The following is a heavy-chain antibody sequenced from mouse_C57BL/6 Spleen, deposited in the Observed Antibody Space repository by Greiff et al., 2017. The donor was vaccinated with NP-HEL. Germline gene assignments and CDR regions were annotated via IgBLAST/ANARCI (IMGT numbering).Heavy chain of an antibody. CDR3: NYYGEGYAMDY. Sequence: VQGVESGPELVKPGASVKISCKASGYAFSSSWMNWVKQRPGKGLEWIGRIYPGDGDTNYNGKFKGKATLTADKSSSTAYMQLSSLTSEDSAVYFCNYYGEGYAMDYWGQGTSVTVSS. J-gene: IGHJ4*01. CDR1: GYAFSSSW. CDR2: IYPGDGDT. D-gene: IGHD1-1*01. V-gene: IGHV1-82*01.